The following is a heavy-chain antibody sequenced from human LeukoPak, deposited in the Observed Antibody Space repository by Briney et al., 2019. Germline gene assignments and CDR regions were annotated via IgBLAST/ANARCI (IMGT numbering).Heavy chain of an antibody. CDR3: ARGLDDFWSGYSPSY. D-gene: IGHD3-3*01. V-gene: IGHV1-2*02. J-gene: IGHJ4*02. Sequence: ASVKVSCKASAYTFTGYYMHWVRQAPGQGLEWMGWINPNSGGTNYAQKFQGRVTMTRDTSISTAYMELSRLRSDDTAVYYCARGLDDFWSGYSPSYWGQGTLVTVSS. CDR1: AYTFTGYY. CDR2: INPNSGGT.